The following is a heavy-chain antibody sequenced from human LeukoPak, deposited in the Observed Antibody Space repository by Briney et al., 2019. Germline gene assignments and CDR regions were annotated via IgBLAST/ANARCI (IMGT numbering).Heavy chain of an antibody. V-gene: IGHV3-30*02. CDR3: AKDRMSLYSSSFDY. CDR2: IRFDGSNK. D-gene: IGHD6-6*01. CDR1: GFTFSSYG. Sequence: GGSLRLSCAASGFTFSSYGMHWVRQAPGKGLEWVTFIRFDGSNKYYADSVKGRFTISRDNSKNTLYLQMNSLRAGDTAVYYCAKDRMSLYSSSFDYWGQGTLVTVSS. J-gene: IGHJ4*02.